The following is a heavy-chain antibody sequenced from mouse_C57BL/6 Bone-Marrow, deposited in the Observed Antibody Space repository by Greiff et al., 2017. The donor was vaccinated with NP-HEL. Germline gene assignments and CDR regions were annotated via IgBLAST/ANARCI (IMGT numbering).Heavy chain of an antibody. Sequence: VQLQQSGPGLVKPSQSLSLTCSVTGYSITSGYYWNWIRQFPGNKLEWMGYISYDGSNNYNPSLKNRISITRDTSKNQFFLKLKSVTTEDTATYYCARGGSSGYWGQGTTLTVSS. D-gene: IGHD3-2*02. CDR3: ARGGSSGY. CDR1: GYSITSGYY. J-gene: IGHJ2*01. V-gene: IGHV3-6*01. CDR2: ISYDGSN.